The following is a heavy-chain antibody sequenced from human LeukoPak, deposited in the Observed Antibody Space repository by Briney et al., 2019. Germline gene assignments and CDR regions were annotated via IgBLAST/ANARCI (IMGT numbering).Heavy chain of an antibody. CDR2: IYYSGST. J-gene: IGHJ4*02. CDR3: ARGNYCSGGSCYDGALDY. D-gene: IGHD2-15*01. Sequence: PSETLSLTCTVSGGSISSYYWSWIRQPPGKGLEWIGYIYYSGSTNYNPSLKSRVTISVDTSKNQFSLKLSSVTAADTAVYYCARGNYCSGGSCYDGALDYWGQGTLVTVSS. V-gene: IGHV4-59*01. CDR1: GGSISSYY.